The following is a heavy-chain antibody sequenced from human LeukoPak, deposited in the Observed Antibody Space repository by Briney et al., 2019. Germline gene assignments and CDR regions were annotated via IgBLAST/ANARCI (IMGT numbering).Heavy chain of an antibody. V-gene: IGHV3-48*03. Sequence: GGSLRLSCAASGFTLINFEMTWVRQAPGKGLEWVSYISSSGTTIYNADSVTGRFTISRDNAKNSMYLLTNSLRAEDTAVYYCARLSRKFSGSLDYWGQGTLVTVSS. D-gene: IGHD6-13*01. J-gene: IGHJ4*02. CDR1: GFTLINFE. CDR2: ISSSGTTI. CDR3: ARLSRKFSGSLDY.